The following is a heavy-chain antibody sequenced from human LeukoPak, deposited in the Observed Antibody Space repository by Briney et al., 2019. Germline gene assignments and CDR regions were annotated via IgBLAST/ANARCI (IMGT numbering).Heavy chain of an antibody. D-gene: IGHD3-22*01. CDR3: AKDHTGSGYLDY. CDR1: GYSFPTYG. CDR2: ISNDNGIT. J-gene: IGHJ4*02. Sequence: ASVKVSCKTSGYSFPTYGISWVRQAPGQGLEWMGWISNDNGITNYAPQFQGRVTLDTETYTSTAYMELRNLRSDDTAVYYCAKDHTGSGYLDYWGQGTLVTVSS. V-gene: IGHV1-18*01.